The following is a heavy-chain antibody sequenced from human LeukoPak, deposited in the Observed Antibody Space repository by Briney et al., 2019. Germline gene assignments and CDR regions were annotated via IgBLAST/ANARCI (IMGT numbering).Heavy chain of an antibody. J-gene: IGHJ3*02. Sequence: PSETLSLTCTVSGDSISSYYWSWIRQPPGKGLEWIGYIYYSGSTYYNPSLKSRVTISVDTSKNQFSLKLSSVTAADTAVYYCARAVGDFWSGYSAFDIWGQGTMVTVSS. CDR2: IYYSGST. D-gene: IGHD3-3*01. CDR3: ARAVGDFWSGYSAFDI. V-gene: IGHV4-59*08. CDR1: GDSISSYY.